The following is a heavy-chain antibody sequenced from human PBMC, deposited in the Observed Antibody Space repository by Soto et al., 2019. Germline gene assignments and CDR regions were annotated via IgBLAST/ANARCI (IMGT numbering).Heavy chain of an antibody. CDR1: GFTFSNYA. CDR2: ISGGGGST. Sequence: GGSLRLSCAASGFTFSNYAMSWVRQAPGKGLEWVSAISGGGGSTYYAYYADSVKGRFSISRDNSKNTLYLQMNSLRAEDTSVYYCAKGLTFCSGGSCYLGDYWGQGTLVTVSS. V-gene: IGHV3-23*01. J-gene: IGHJ4*02. CDR3: AKGLTFCSGGSCYLGDY. D-gene: IGHD2-15*01.